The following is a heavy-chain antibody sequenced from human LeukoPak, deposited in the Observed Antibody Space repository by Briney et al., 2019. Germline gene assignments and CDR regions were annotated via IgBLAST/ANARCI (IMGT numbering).Heavy chain of an antibody. CDR1: GGSISSYT. CDR2: LFYSGGT. J-gene: IGHJ4*02. Sequence: SETLSLTCAVSGGSISSYTWSWIRQPPPRELQWMGYLFYSGGTNYNPSFQSRVTISVDTSKNQFSLLLVSATAAATAVFYCARHVYCTNGICSPYWGQAILVTV. D-gene: IGHD2-8*01. V-gene: IGHV4-59*08. CDR3: ARHVYCTNGICSPY.